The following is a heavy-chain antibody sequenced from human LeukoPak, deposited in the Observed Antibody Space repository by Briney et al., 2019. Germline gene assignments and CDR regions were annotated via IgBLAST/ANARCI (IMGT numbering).Heavy chain of an antibody. CDR1: GGSISSSSDY. V-gene: IGHV4-39*02. CDR2: IYYSGST. Sequence: SETLSLTCSVSGGSISSSSDYWGWIRQPPGKGLEWIGSIYYSGSTYYNPSLKSRVTISVDTSKNQFSLKLSSVTAADTAVYYCAREHDYGDYEGGPFDYWGQGTLVTVSS. J-gene: IGHJ4*02. CDR3: AREHDYGDYEGGPFDY. D-gene: IGHD4-17*01.